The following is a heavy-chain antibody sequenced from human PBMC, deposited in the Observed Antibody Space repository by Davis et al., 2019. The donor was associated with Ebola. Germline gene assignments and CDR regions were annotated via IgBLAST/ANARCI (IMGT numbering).Heavy chain of an antibody. V-gene: IGHV4-59*12. Sequence: SETLSLTCTVSGGSISSYYWSWIRQPPGKGLEWIGYIYYSGSTYYNPSLKSRVTISVDTSKNQFSLKLSSVTAAGTAVYYCARAGEQLLFLFANAFDIWGQGTMVTVSS. D-gene: IGHD2-2*01. CDR1: GGSISSYY. J-gene: IGHJ3*02. CDR3: ARAGEQLLFLFANAFDI. CDR2: IYYSGST.